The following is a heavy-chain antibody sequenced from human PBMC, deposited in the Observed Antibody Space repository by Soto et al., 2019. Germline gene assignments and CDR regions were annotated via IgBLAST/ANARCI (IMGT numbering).Heavy chain of an antibody. Sequence: QAQLVQCGAEVKKPGSSVKVSCKASGGTFNRETFSWVRQAPGQGLQWMGRIIPVLDLADYAQKFEGRVTITADTSTTTVYLDLSGLGSDDTAVYYCARGGKLGGDLDVWGKGTPVIVSS. CDR1: GGTFNRET. CDR2: IIPVLDLA. D-gene: IGHD3-10*01. CDR3: ARGGKLGGDLDV. V-gene: IGHV1-69*02. J-gene: IGHJ6*04.